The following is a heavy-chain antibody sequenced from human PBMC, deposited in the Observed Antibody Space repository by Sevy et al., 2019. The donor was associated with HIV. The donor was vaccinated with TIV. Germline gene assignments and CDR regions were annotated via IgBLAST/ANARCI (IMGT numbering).Heavy chain of an antibody. D-gene: IGHD3-22*01. J-gene: IGHJ5*02. CDR2: IYTSGST. V-gene: IGHV4-61*02. Sequence: SESLSLTCTVSGGSISSGTYAWSWIRQPAGKGLKWIGLIYTSGSTSYNPSLKSRVTMSVDTSKSQFSLKLSSVTAADTAVYYCALAESSYPDSSGWSVWFDRWGQGTLVTVSS. CDR3: ALAESSYPDSSGWSVWFDR. CDR1: GGSISSGTYA.